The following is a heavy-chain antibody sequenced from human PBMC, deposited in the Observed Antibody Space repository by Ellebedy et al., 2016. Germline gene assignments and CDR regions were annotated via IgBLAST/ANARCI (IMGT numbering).Heavy chain of an antibody. CDR1: GGSISSYY. CDR2: IYTSGST. V-gene: IGHV4-4*07. Sequence: SETLSLTXTVSGGSISSYYWSWIRQPAGKGLEWIGRIYTSGSTNYNPSLKSRVTMSVDTSKNQFSLKLSSVTAADTAVYYCARVRGIVVVPAANRWFDPWGQGTLVTVSS. D-gene: IGHD2-2*01. CDR3: ARVRGIVVVPAANRWFDP. J-gene: IGHJ5*02.